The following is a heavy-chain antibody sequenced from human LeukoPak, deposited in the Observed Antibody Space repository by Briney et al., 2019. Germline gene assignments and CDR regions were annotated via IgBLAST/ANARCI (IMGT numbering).Heavy chain of an antibody. CDR1: GGTFSSYA. D-gene: IGHD3-10*01. CDR2: IIPIFGTA. J-gene: IGHJ4*02. Sequence: SVKVSCKASGGTFSSYAISWVRQAPGQGLEWMGGIIPIFGTANYAQKFQGRVTITADKSTSTAYMELSSLRSEDTAVYYCAASLGWFGEFPFDYWGQGTLVTVSS. V-gene: IGHV1-69*06. CDR3: AASLGWFGEFPFDY.